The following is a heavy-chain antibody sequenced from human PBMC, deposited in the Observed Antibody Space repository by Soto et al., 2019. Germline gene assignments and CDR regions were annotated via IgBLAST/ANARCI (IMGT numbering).Heavy chain of an antibody. V-gene: IGHV3-23*04. J-gene: IGHJ6*02. CDR3: AKVKGGLGRFYGMDA. CDR2: ISSGGGST. CDR1: GFSFRNYA. D-gene: IGHD3-3*01. Sequence: DEQLVESGGGSLQPGGSLRLSCAASGFSFRNYAMTWVRQSPGKGLEWVSLISSGGGSTNYADPVKGRFTISRDNSQNMLYLQMTGLRGEVTALYYCAKVKGGLGRFYGMDAWGQGTMVIVSS.